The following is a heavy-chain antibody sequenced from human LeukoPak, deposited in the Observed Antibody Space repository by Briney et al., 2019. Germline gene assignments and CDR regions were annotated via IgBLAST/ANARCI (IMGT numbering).Heavy chain of an antibody. CDR1: GFTFSDYY. CDR3: ATTSWYRFDY. CDR2: ISTSSTST. V-gene: IGHV3-11*03. J-gene: IGHJ4*02. D-gene: IGHD6-13*01. Sequence: GGSLRLSCAASGFTFSDYYMSWIRQAPGKGLEWVSYISTSSTSTNYADSVKGRFTISRDNAKNSLYLQMNSLRAEDTAVYYCATTSWYRFDYWGQGTLVTVSS.